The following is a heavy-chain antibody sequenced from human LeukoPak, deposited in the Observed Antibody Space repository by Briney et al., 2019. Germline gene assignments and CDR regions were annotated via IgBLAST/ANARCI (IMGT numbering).Heavy chain of an antibody. Sequence: SVKVSCKASGGSFSRHAMSWVRQAPGQGLEWMGGIVPIFGLANYAPKFQGRVAITADESTNTAYMELTSLTFEDTALYYCAGSKRGAPYYYYMDFRGIGTTVTVSS. CDR3: AGSKRGAPYYYYMDF. J-gene: IGHJ6*03. CDR2: IVPIFGLA. CDR1: GGSFSRHA. V-gene: IGHV1-69*13. D-gene: IGHD4/OR15-4a*01.